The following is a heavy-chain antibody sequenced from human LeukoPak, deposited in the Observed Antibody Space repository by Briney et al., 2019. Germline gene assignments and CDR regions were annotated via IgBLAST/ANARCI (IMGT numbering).Heavy chain of an antibody. CDR1: GFTFSSYG. D-gene: IGHD1-26*01. CDR3: AKDRSGSYSFDY. V-gene: IGHV3-30*02. Sequence: GGSLRLSCAASGFTFSSYGMDWVRQAPGKGLEWVAFIRYDGSKKYYADSVKGRFTLSRDNLKNTLYLQMNNLRAEDTAVYYCAKDRSGSYSFDYWDQGTLVTVSS. J-gene: IGHJ4*02. CDR2: IRYDGSKK.